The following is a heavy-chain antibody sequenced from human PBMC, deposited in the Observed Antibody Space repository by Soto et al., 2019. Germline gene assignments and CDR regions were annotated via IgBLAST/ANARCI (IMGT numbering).Heavy chain of an antibody. J-gene: IGHJ6*03. CDR1: GGSISSGGYY. CDR2: IYYTGST. D-gene: IGHD3-3*01. V-gene: IGHV4-31*03. Sequence: QVQLQESGPGLVKPSQTLSLTCTVSGGSISSGGYYWSWIRQHPGKGLEWIGYIYYTGSTYYNPSLKSRVTISVDTSKNQFSLKLSSVTAADTAVYYCARIVTTGGVVRYYMDVWGKGTTVTVSS. CDR3: ARIVTTGGVVRYYMDV.